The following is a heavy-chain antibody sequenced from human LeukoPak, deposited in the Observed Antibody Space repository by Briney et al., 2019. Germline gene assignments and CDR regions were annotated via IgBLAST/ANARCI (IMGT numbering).Heavy chain of an antibody. CDR3: ARDGIYDSSGYHLGH. J-gene: IGHJ4*02. CDR1: GGTFSSYA. V-gene: IGHV1-69*04. Sequence: GASVKVSCKASGGTFSSYAISWVRQAPGQGLEWMGRIIPILGIANYAQKFQGRVTITADKSTSTAYMELSSLRSEDTAVYYCARDGIYDSSGYHLGHWGQGTLVTVSS. D-gene: IGHD3-22*01. CDR2: IIPILGIA.